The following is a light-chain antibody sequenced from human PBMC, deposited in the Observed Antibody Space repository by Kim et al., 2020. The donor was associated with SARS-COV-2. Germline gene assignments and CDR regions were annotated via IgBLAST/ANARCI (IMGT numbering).Light chain of an antibody. V-gene: IGKV1-9*01. J-gene: IGKJ3*01. CDR3: QQLHTYPLT. Sequence: GAVGDRVTITCRASQGISRDLAWYQQKPANPPKLLIYAASTLQSGVPSRFSGSGSGTDFTLTITSLQPEDFATYSCQQLHTYPLTFGPGTKVDIK. CDR1: QGISRD. CDR2: AAS.